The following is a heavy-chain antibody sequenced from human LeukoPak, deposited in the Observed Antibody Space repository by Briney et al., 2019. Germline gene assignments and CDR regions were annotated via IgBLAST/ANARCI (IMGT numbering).Heavy chain of an antibody. J-gene: IGHJ4*02. Sequence: PSETLSLTCTVSGGSISSYYWSWIRQPPGKGLEWIGYIYYSGSTNYNPSLKSRVTISVDTSKNQFSLKLSSVTAADTAVYYCARTLGSSWYEDYWGQGTLVTVSS. CDR1: GGSISSYY. D-gene: IGHD6-13*01. CDR3: ARTLGSSWYEDY. V-gene: IGHV4-59*01. CDR2: IYYSGST.